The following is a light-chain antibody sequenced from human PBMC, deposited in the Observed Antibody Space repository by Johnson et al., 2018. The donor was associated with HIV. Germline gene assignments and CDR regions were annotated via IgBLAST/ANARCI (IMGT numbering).Light chain of an antibody. CDR3: GTWDNSLSAGGV. CDR2: ENN. Sequence: QSVLTQSPSVSAAPGQKVTISCSGSSSNIGNNYISWYQQFQGTAPKLLIYENNKRPSGIPDRFSGSKSGTSATLDITGLQTGDEADYYCGTWDNSLSAGGVFGTGTKVTVL. CDR1: SSNIGNNY. V-gene: IGLV1-51*02. J-gene: IGLJ1*01.